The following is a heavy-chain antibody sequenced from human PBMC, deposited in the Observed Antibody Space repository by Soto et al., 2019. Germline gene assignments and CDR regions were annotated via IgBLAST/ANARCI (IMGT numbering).Heavy chain of an antibody. V-gene: IGHV1-69*13. Sequence: SVKVSCKASGGTFSMYAISWVRQAPGQGLEWMGGIIPIFGTANYAQTFQGRVKITADESTSTAYMELSSLRSEDTAVYYCARDHNSLRGYSANDRDGMDVWGQGTTVTVSS. CDR3: ARDHNSLRGYSANDRDGMDV. J-gene: IGHJ6*02. CDR2: IIPIFGTA. D-gene: IGHD5-12*01. CDR1: GGTFSMYA.